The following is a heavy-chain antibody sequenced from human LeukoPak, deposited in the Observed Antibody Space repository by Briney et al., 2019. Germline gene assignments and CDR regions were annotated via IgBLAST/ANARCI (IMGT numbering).Heavy chain of an antibody. V-gene: IGHV1-18*01. J-gene: IGHJ5*02. CDR3: ARDGGGDCSSTSCQMNWFDP. Sequence: ASVKVSCKASGYTFTSYGISWVRQAPGQGLEWMGWISAYNGNTNYAQKLQGRVTMTTDTSTSTAYMELRSLRSDDTAVYYCARDGGGDCSSTSCQMNWFDPWGQGTLVTVSS. CDR2: ISAYNGNT. CDR1: GYTFTSYG. D-gene: IGHD2-2*01.